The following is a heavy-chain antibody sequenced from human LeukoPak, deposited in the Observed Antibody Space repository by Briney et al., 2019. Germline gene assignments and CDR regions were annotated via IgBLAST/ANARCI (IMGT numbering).Heavy chain of an antibody. Sequence: GGSLRLSCAASGFTFSSYSMNWVRQAPGKGLEWVSSISSSSSYIYYADSVKGRFTISRDNAKNSLYLQMNSLRAEDTAVYYCARARYNWNPRLDYYMDVWGKGTTVTVSS. J-gene: IGHJ6*03. D-gene: IGHD1-20*01. CDR1: GFTFSSYS. CDR3: ARARYNWNPRLDYYMDV. V-gene: IGHV3-21*01. CDR2: ISSSSSYI.